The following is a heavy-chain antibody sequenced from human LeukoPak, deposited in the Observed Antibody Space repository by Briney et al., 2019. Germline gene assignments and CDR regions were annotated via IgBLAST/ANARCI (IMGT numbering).Heavy chain of an antibody. D-gene: IGHD3-10*01. CDR3: AKRRSPMVRGVNVDY. Sequence: GGSLRLSCAASGFTSSSYAMSWVRQAPGKGLEWVSTISGTGGSTYYADSVKGRFTISRDNSKNRLYLQMNSLRAEDTAVYYCAKRRSPMVRGVNVDYWGQGTLVTVSS. CDR1: GFTSSSYA. J-gene: IGHJ4*02. V-gene: IGHV3-23*01. CDR2: ISGTGGST.